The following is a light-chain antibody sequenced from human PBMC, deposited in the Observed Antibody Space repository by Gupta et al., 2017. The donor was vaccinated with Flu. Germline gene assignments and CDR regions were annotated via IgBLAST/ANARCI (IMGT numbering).Light chain of an antibody. J-gene: IGKJ1*01. CDR3: QHYYTTPRT. CDR2: WAS. Sequence: DIVMTQSPDSLAVSLGERATINCKSSQSVLYSPYNKNYLAWYRQKPGQPPKLLIYWASTRESGVPDRFTGSGSGTDFTLTINGLQAEDVAVYYCQHYYTTPRTFGQGTKVEVK. CDR1: QSVLYSPYNKNY. V-gene: IGKV4-1*01.